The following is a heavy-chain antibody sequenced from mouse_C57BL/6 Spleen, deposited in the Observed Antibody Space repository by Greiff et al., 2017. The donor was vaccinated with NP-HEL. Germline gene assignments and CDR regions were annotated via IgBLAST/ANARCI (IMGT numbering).Heavy chain of an antibody. D-gene: IGHD1-1*01. CDR2: IDPEDGDT. V-gene: IGHV14-1*01. Sequence: VQLQQSGAELVRPGASVKLSCTASGFNIKDYYMHWVKQRPEQGLEWIGRIDPEDGDTEYAPKFQGKATMTADTSSNTAYLQLSSLTSEDTAVYYCTCSSYGGYAMDYWGQGTSVTVSS. J-gene: IGHJ4*01. CDR1: GFNIKDYY. CDR3: TCSSYGGYAMDY.